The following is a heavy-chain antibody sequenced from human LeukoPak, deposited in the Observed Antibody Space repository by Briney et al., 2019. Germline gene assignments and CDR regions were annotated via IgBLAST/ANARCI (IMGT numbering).Heavy chain of an antibody. CDR3: ATEALDDSDSYFEY. CDR1: GYTLTELS. D-gene: IGHD3-10*01. Sequence: ASVKASCKVSGYTLTELSMHWVRQAPGKGLEWMGRFDPEDGETIYAQTLQGRVTMTEDTSTDTAYMELSSLRSEDTAVYYCATEALDDSDSYFEYWGQGTLVTVSS. V-gene: IGHV1-24*01. CDR2: FDPEDGET. J-gene: IGHJ4*02.